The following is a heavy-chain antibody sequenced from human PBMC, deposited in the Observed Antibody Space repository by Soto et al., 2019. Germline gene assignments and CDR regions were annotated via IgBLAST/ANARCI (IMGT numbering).Heavy chain of an antibody. V-gene: IGHV1-8*01. D-gene: IGHD3-10*01. CDR1: GYTFTSYD. J-gene: IGHJ6*02. CDR2: MNPNSGNT. CDR3: ARSRGYYYGMDV. Sequence: ASVKVSCKASGYTFTSYDINWVRQATGQGLEWMGWMNPNSGNTGYAQKFQGRVTMTRNTSISTAYMELSSLRSEDTAVYYCARSRGYYYGMDVWGQGTMVTVSS.